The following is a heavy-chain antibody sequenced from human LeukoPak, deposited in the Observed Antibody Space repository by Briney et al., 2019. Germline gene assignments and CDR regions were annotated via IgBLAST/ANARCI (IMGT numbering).Heavy chain of an antibody. CDR2: ISYDGSNK. V-gene: IGHV3-30*01. J-gene: IGHJ4*02. D-gene: IGHD2-2*01. CDR3: ARDPTPVVVPAAPLDY. Sequence: GRPLRLSCAASGFTFSSYAMHWVRQAPGKGLEWGAVISYDGSNKYYADSVKGRFTISRDNSKNTLYLQMNSLRAEDTAVYYCARDPTPVVVPAAPLDYWGQGTLVTVSS. CDR1: GFTFSSYA.